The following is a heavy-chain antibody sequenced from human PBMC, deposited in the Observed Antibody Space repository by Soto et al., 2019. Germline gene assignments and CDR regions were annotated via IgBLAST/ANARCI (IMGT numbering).Heavy chain of an antibody. Sequence: GASVKVSCKASGYTFTSYGISWVRQAPGQGLEWMGWISAYNGNTNYAQKLQGRVTMTTDTSTSTAYMELRSLRSDDTAVYYCARDCFYWCGLPCGFMDVCGKGTSVIGSS. CDR3: ARDCFYWCGLPCGFMDV. V-gene: IGHV1-18*01. CDR2: ISAYNGNT. D-gene: IGHD6-25*01. J-gene: IGHJ6*03. CDR1: GYTFTSYG.